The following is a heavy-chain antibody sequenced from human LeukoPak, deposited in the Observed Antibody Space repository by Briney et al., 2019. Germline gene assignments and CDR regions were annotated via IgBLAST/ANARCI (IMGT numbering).Heavy chain of an antibody. D-gene: IGHD3-10*01. J-gene: IGHJ4*02. Sequence: GGSLRLSCAASGFTFNSYAMTWVRQAPGKGLEWVSAISGGGVNTYYADSVKGRFTISRDNAKNSLYLQMNSLRDEDTAVYYCARVPAGSVLIDYWGQGTLVTVSS. CDR2: ISGGGVNT. CDR3: ARVPAGSVLIDY. V-gene: IGHV3-23*01. CDR1: GFTFNSYA.